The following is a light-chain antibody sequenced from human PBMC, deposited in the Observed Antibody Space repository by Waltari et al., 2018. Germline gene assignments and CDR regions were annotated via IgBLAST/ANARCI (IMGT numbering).Light chain of an antibody. J-gene: IGLJ1*01. V-gene: IGLV2-14*03. Sequence: QSALTQPASVSGSPGQSITISCTGTSSDIGSHNYVSWYQQHPGKSPRRFIYELYTRPSGVSNRFSGSKSGHTASLTISGLQPEDEADYYCSSYISSTTPCVIGPGTKVSVL. CDR3: SSYISSTTPCV. CDR2: ELY. CDR1: SSDIGSHNY.